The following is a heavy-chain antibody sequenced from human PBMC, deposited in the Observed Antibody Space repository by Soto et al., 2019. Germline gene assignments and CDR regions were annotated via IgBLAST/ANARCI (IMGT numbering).Heavy chain of an antibody. CDR3: ARDRGAGTRYGMDV. CDR2: IWYDGSNK. Sequence: GGSLRLSWRAAGGTFIGYGRHWVRQAPGKGLEWVAVIWYDGSNKYYADSVKGRFTISRDNSKNTLYLQMNSLRAEDTAVYYCARDRGAGTRYGMDVWGQGTTVTVSS. D-gene: IGHD6-19*01. J-gene: IGHJ6*02. V-gene: IGHV3-33*01. CDR1: GGTFIGYG.